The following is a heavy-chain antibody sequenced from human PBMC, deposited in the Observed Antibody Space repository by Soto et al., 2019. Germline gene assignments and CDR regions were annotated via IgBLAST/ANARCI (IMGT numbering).Heavy chain of an antibody. Sequence: QLQLQESGPGLVKPSETLSLTCTVSGGSISSSSYYWGWIRQPPGKGLEWIGGLYYSGSTYYNPSLKSRVTISVDTSKNQFSLKLSSVTAADTAVYFCARAYTSSWYRYFDYWGQGTLVTVSS. CDR1: GGSISSSSYY. D-gene: IGHD6-13*01. CDR2: LYYSGST. V-gene: IGHV4-39*01. J-gene: IGHJ4*02. CDR3: ARAYTSSWYRYFDY.